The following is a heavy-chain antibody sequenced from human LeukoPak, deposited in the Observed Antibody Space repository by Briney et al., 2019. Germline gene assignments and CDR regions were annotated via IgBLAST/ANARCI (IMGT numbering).Heavy chain of an antibody. CDR1: GGSFSGYY. V-gene: IGHV4-34*01. CDR2: INHSGST. CDR3: ARGPRSRYYAVPGAQH. J-gene: IGHJ1*01. D-gene: IGHD3-10*01. Sequence: PSETLSLTCAVYGGSFSGYYWSWIRQPPGKGLGWIGEINHSGSTNYNPSLKSRVTISVDTSKNQFSLKLSSVTAADTAVYYCARGPRSRYYAVPGAQHWGQGTLVTVSS.